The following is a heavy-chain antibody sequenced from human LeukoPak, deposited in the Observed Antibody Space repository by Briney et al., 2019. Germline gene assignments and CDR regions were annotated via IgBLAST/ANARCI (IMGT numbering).Heavy chain of an antibody. CDR1: GFIFSSYG. V-gene: IGHV3-30*02. CDR2: IRFDGSTK. D-gene: IGHD3-10*02. Sequence: GGSLRLSCAAYGFIFSSYGMHWVRQAPGKGLEWVAFIRFDGSTKYYADSVKGRFTISRDNAKNSLYLQMNSLRAEDTAVYYCAELGITMIGGVWGKGTTVTISS. CDR3: AELGITMIGGV. J-gene: IGHJ6*04.